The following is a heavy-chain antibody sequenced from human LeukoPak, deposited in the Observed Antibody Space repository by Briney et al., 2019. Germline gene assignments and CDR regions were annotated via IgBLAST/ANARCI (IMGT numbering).Heavy chain of an antibody. J-gene: IGHJ5*02. V-gene: IGHV4-30-4*08. CDR1: GGSISSGDYY. CDR2: IYYSGST. CDR3: ARVIVVVPATLERGGWFDP. D-gene: IGHD2-2*01. Sequence: PSETLSLTCTVSGGSISSGDYYWSWIRQPPGKGLEWIGYIYYSGSTYYNPSLKSRVTISVDTSKNQFSLKLSSVTAADTAVYYCARVIVVVPATLERGGWFDPWGQETLVTVSS.